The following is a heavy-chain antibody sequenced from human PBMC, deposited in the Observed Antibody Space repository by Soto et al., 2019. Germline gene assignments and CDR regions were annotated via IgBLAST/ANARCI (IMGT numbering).Heavy chain of an antibody. J-gene: IGHJ4*02. CDR3: VKRRGAGGHFDY. V-gene: IGHV3-23*01. Sequence: DVQLLESGGGLVQPEGSLRLSCAASGFTFSSYAMGWVRQGPGTGLEWVAVVSIGGSTHYADSVRGRFTISRDNSKNTLSLQMNSLTAEDTAVYFCVKRRGAGGHFDYWGQGALVTVSS. CDR1: GFTFSSYA. D-gene: IGHD2-15*01. CDR2: VSIGGST.